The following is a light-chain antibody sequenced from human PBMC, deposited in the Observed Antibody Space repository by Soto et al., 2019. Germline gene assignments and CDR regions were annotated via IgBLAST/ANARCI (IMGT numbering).Light chain of an antibody. CDR1: SSNIGAGYD. CDR3: QSSDSRLSGSDV. V-gene: IGLV1-40*01. J-gene: IGLJ1*01. CDR2: GDS. Sequence: QPVLTQPPSVSGAPGQRGTISCTGSSSNIGAGYDVNWYQQLPGTAPKLLIFGDSNRPSGVPDRFSGSKSGTSASLAITGRQAADEADYYCQSSDSRLSGSDVFGTGTKLTVL.